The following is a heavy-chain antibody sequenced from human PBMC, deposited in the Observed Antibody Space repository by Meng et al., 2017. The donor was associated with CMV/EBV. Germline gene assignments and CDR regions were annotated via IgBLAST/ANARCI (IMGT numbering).Heavy chain of an antibody. CDR1: FSGYY. Sequence: FSGYYRSWIRQPPGKGLEWIGEINNSGNTYYKPDLKRRGTTSVDKTKRQFALKLSSVTAAETAVDYCAGECREEGCRAAAGPRYVDYWGQGTLVTVSS. V-gene: IGHV4-34*09. D-gene: IGHD6-13*01. J-gene: IGHJ4*02. CDR2: INNSGNT. CDR3: AGECREEGCRAAAGPRYVDY.